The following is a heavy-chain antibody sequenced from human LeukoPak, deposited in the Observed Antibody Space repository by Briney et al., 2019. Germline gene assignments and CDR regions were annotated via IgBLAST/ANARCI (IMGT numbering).Heavy chain of an antibody. CDR1: GYTFTSYA. D-gene: IGHD6-19*01. CDR2: INAGNGNT. V-gene: IGHV1-3*01. Sequence: ASVKVSCKASGYTFTSYAMHWVRQAPGQRLEWMGWINAGNGNTKYSQKFQGRVTITRDTSASTAYMELSSLRSEDTAVYYCAREGSNKWLVPYNWFDPWGQGTLVTVSS. CDR3: AREGSNKWLVPYNWFDP. J-gene: IGHJ5*02.